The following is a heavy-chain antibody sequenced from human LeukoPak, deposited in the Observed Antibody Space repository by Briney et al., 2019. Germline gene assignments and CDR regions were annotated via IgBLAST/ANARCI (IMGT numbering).Heavy chain of an antibody. D-gene: IGHD6-13*01. V-gene: IGHV3-23*01. CDR3: AKDTIAAAGYFDY. Sequence: GRSLSLSCAASGFTFSSYAMGWVRQAPGKGLEWVSVISGSGSSTYYADSVKGRFTISRDNSKNTLYLQMNSLRAEDTAVYYCAKDTIAAAGYFDYWGQGTLVTVSS. CDR1: GFTFSSYA. J-gene: IGHJ4*02. CDR2: ISGSGSST.